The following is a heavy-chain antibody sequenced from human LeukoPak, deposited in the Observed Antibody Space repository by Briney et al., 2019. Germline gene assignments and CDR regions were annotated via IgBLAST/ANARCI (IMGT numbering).Heavy chain of an antibody. V-gene: IGHV4-59*01. CDR1: GGSLSPNY. CDR3: ARALGAFDY. Sequence: PSETLSLTCTVSGGSLSPNYWSWIRQPPGKGLEWIGYIHYSGSTDYNPPLKSRVTISLDTSKNQFSLKLNSVTAADTAVYYCARALGAFDYWGQGALVTVSS. CDR2: IHYSGST. J-gene: IGHJ4*02. D-gene: IGHD3-3*02.